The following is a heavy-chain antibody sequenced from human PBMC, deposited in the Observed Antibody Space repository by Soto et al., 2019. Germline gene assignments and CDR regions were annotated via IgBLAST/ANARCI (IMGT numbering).Heavy chain of an antibody. CDR3: AKSAPMDAGDKYYYDF. CDR1: GGTFSTFG. J-gene: IGHJ4*02. Sequence: ASVKFSCTASGGTFSTFGISWVRQAPGQGLEWMGGIIPFFGTARYSQKFEDRITITADESTNTVYMDLRSLTSEDTAIYYCAKSAPMDAGDKYYYDFWGQGALVTVSS. CDR2: IIPFFGTA. V-gene: IGHV1-69*13. D-gene: IGHD4-17*01.